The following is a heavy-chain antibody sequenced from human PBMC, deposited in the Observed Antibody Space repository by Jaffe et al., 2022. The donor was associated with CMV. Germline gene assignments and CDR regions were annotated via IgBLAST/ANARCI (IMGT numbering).Heavy chain of an antibody. V-gene: IGHV5-51*01. D-gene: IGHD2-8*01. CDR3: ARLGRAAPYCTNGVCLYNNYYYYMDV. CDR1: GYSFTSYW. J-gene: IGHJ6*03. Sequence: EVQLVQSGAEVKKPGESLKISCKGSGYSFTSYWIGWVRQMPGKGLEWMGIIYPGDSDTRYSPSFQGQVTISADKSISTAYLQWSSLKASDTAMYYCARLGRAAPYCTNGVCLYNNYYYYMDVWGKGTTVTVSS. CDR2: IYPGDSDT.